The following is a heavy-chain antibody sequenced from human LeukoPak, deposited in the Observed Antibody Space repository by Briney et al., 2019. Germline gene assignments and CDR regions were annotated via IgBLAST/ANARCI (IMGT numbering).Heavy chain of an antibody. CDR3: AKDGAYSGYDFIDY. Sequence: GGSLRLSCAASGFTFSSYGMHWVRQAPGKGLEWVAFIRYDGSNKYYADSAKGRFTISRDNSKNTLYLQMNSLRAEDTAVYYCAKDGAYSGYDFIDYWGQGTLVTVSS. J-gene: IGHJ4*02. CDR2: IRYDGSNK. V-gene: IGHV3-30*02. D-gene: IGHD5-12*01. CDR1: GFTFSSYG.